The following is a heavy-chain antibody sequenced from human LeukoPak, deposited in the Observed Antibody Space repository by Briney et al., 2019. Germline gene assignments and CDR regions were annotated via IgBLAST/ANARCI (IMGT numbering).Heavy chain of an antibody. CDR1: GFTFSSYA. D-gene: IGHD2-15*01. CDR2: ISGSGGST. V-gene: IGHV3-23*01. CDR3: AKVSDIVVMVGATIDY. Sequence: GGSLRLSCAASGFTFSSYAMSWVRQAPEKGLEWVSAISGSGGSTYYADSVKGRFTISRDNSKNTLYLQMNSLRAEDTAVYYCAKVSDIVVMVGATIDYWGQGTLVTVSS. J-gene: IGHJ4*02.